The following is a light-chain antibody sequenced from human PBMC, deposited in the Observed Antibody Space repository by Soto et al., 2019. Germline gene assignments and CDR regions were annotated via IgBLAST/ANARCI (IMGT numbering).Light chain of an antibody. CDR2: EVT. CDR1: SSDVGGYNY. J-gene: IGLJ1*01. CDR3: SSYTRSRTPLVV. V-gene: IGLV2-14*01. Sequence: QSALTQPASVSGSPGQSITISCTGTSSDVGGYNYVSWYQQHPGKAPKLMISEVTNRPSGVSNRFSGSKSGNTASLTISGLQAADEADYYCSSYTRSRTPLVVFGTGTKLTVL.